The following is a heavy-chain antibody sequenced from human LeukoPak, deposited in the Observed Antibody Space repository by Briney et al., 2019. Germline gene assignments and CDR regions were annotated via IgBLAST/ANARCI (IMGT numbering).Heavy chain of an antibody. J-gene: IGHJ5*02. CDR1: RDSIRSSNYY. CDR3: VRLFYYDSSGPPS. D-gene: IGHD3-22*01. V-gene: IGHV4-39*01. CDR2: IYYSGNT. Sequence: SETLSLTCSVLRDSIRSSNYYWGGIRQPPGKGLEWIGSIYYSGNTYYNPSLEGRGTMSIDTSNNQFSLKLTSATATDTAVYYCVRLFYYDSSGPPSWGQGTLVTVSS.